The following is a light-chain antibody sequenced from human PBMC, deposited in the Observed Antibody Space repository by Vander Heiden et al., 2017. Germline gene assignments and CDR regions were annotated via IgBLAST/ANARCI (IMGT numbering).Light chain of an antibody. V-gene: IGLV1-44*01. Sequence: QSVLAQPPSASGTPGQRVTLSCSGSSSNIGSYTVNWYQQLPGTAPKLLIYTNHQRPSGVPDRFSGSRSGTSASLAISGLQSDDEAEYYCAAWDDSLNGVVFGGGTKLTVL. CDR1: SSNIGSYT. CDR3: AAWDDSLNGVV. J-gene: IGLJ2*01. CDR2: TNH.